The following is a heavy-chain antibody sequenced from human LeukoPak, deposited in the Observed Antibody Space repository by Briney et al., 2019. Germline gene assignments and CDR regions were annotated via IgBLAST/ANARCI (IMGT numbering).Heavy chain of an antibody. CDR1: GFTFSSYA. J-gene: IGHJ1*01. D-gene: IGHD3-10*01. CDR2: ISGSGAYT. Sequence: GGSLRLSCAASGFTFSSYAMSWVRQAPWKGLDWVSTISGSGAYTYYADSVKGRFTISRYNSKNTLYLQMNSLRAEDTAVYYCAKYFASGSYYKLPHWGQGTLVTVSS. CDR3: AKYFASGSYYKLPH. V-gene: IGHV3-23*01.